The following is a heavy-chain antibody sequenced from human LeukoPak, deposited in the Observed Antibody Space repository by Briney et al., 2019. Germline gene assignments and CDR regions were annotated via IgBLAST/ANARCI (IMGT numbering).Heavy chain of an antibody. D-gene: IGHD3-3*01. CDR2: IWYDGSQK. CDR1: GFTFSSYG. V-gene: IGHV3-33*01. CDR3: TRLYRSGWYVP. Sequence: GRSLRLSCGASGFTFSSYGMHWVRQAPGKGLEWVAVIWYDGSQKYYADSVKGRFTISRDNSKNVLYLQMNSLRVEDTAMYYCTRLYRSGWYVPWGQGTLVTVFS. J-gene: IGHJ5*02.